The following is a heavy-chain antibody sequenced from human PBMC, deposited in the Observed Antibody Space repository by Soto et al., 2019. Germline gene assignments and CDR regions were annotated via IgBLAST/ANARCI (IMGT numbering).Heavy chain of an antibody. V-gene: IGHV3-30-3*01. D-gene: IGHD6-13*01. CDR2: ISYDGSNK. CDR1: GFTFSSYA. CDR3: ARDQIRWQQVVRNFDC. Sequence: PGGSLRLSCAASGFTFSSYAMHWVRQATGKGLEWVAVISYDGSNKYYADSVKGRFTISRDNSKNTLYLQMNSLRAEDTAVYYCARDQIRWQQVVRNFDCWGQGTLVTVSS. J-gene: IGHJ4*02.